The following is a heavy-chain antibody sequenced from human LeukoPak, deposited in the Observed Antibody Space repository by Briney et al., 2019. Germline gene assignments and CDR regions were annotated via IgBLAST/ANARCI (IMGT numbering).Heavy chain of an antibody. Sequence: GGSLRLSCAASGFTFDDYGISWVRQAPGKGLEWVSGINWNGGSTGYADSVKGRFTISRDNAKNSLYLQMNSLRAEDTALYYCASLVTTSSPFDYWGQGTLVTVSS. J-gene: IGHJ4*02. CDR2: INWNGGST. CDR1: GFTFDDYG. V-gene: IGHV3-20*04. D-gene: IGHD4-17*01. CDR3: ASLVTTSSPFDY.